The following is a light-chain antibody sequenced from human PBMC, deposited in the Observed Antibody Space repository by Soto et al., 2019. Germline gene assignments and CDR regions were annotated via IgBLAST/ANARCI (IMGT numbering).Light chain of an antibody. CDR3: LQYHNLWA. CDR1: QNIYYN. Sequence: ILLTHSPATVSVSPGESATLSFRASQNIYYNVAWYQHIPVQAPRLLIYRASTRSPGVPARFSGSGSGTEFTLTISSLKPEDFTVYSCLQYHNLWAFGKGTKVDIK. V-gene: IGKV3-15*01. J-gene: IGKJ1*01. CDR2: RAS.